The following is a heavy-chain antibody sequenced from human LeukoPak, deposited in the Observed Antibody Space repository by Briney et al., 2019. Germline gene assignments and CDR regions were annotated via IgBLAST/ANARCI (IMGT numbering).Heavy chain of an antibody. Sequence: GGSLRLSCAASGFTLSDHYMDWVRQAPGKGLEWVGRTRNKANSYTTEYAASVKGRFTISGADSKNSLYLQMNSLKTEDTAVYYCVREVRGSRSFDYWGQGTLVTVSS. CDR1: GFTLSDHY. D-gene: IGHD3-16*01. V-gene: IGHV3-72*01. CDR2: TRNKANSYTT. J-gene: IGHJ4*02. CDR3: VREVRGSRSFDY.